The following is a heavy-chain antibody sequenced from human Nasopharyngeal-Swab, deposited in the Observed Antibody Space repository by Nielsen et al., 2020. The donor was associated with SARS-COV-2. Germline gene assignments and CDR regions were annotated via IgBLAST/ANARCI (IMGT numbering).Heavy chain of an antibody. CDR3: ARWRGSTTWYFDY. V-gene: IGHV3-48*04. D-gene: IGHD2-2*01. J-gene: IGHJ4*02. CDR2: FSVSSLTT. CDR1: GFPLNNYN. Sequence: GGSLRLSCPVSGFPLNNYNMIWVRQAPGKVLDWLSYFSVSSLTTYYADSVKGRFTISRDNAKNTLYLQINSMRVEDTAVYYCARWRGSTTWYFDYWGQGTLVTVSS.